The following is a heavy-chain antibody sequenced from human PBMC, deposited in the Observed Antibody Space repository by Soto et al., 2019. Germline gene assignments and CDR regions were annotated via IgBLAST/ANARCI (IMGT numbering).Heavy chain of an antibody. J-gene: IGHJ5*02. Sequence: ASVKVSCKASGYTFTSYGISWVRQAPGQGLEWMGWISAYNGNTNYAQKLQGRVTMTTDTSTSTAYMELRSLRSDDTAVYYCARGPQKPLRMAVAGTGTHNWFDPWGQGTLVTGSS. D-gene: IGHD6-19*01. CDR3: ARGPQKPLRMAVAGTGTHNWFDP. CDR2: ISAYNGNT. V-gene: IGHV1-18*01. CDR1: GYTFTSYG.